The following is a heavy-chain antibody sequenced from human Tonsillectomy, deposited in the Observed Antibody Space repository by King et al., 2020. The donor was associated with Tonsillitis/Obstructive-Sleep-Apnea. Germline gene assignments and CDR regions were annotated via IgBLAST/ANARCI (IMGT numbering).Heavy chain of an antibody. CDR3: ARDPSCSSTSCYWHYFDY. Sequence: QLVQSGAEVKKPGSSVKVSCKASGGTFSSYAISWVRQAPGQGLEWMGGIIPIFGTANYAQKFQGRVTITADESTSTAYMGLSSLRSEDTAVYYCARDPSCSSTSCYWHYFDYWGQGTLVTVSS. CDR1: GGTFSSYA. CDR2: IIPIFGTA. V-gene: IGHV1-69*12. J-gene: IGHJ4*02. D-gene: IGHD2-2*01.